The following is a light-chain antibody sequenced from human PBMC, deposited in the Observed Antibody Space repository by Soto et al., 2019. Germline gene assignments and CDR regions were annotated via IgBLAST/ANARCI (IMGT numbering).Light chain of an antibody. CDR2: WAS. V-gene: IGKV4-1*01. J-gene: IGKJ4*01. Sequence: DIVMTQSPDSLTVSLGERATINCKSSLSVFYSSNNQNYLAWYQPKPGQPPKLLIYWASTRESGVPDRFSGSGSGTDFTLTISSLQAEDVAVYYCQQYYTTLAPTFGGGTKVEIK. CDR3: QQYYTTLAPT. CDR1: LSVFYSSNNQNY.